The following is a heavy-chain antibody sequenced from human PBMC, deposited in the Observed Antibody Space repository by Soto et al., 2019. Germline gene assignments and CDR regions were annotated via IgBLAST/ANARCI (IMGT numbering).Heavy chain of an antibody. V-gene: IGHV4-59*01. CDR2: XXXXXXX. J-gene: IGHJ6*02. CDR1: GGSISSYY. Sequence: PSETLSLTCTVSGGSISSYYWSWIRQPPGKGLEWIGYXXXXXXXXXXXXXXXXXTISVDTSKNQFSLKLSSVTAADTAVYYCARGGYCTNGVCPYYYYYYYGMDGWGQGTTVTVSS. CDR3: ARGGYCTNGVCPYYYYYYYGMDG. D-gene: IGHD2-8*01.